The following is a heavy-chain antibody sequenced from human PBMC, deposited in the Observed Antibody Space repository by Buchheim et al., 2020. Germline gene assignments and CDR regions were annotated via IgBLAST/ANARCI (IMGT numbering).Heavy chain of an antibody. D-gene: IGHD6-6*01. CDR1: GGSISSSSYY. V-gene: IGHV4-39*01. CDR3: ARYSSSSFDY. Sequence: QLQLQESGPRPVKPSETLSLTCTVSGGSISSSSYYWGWIRQPPGKGLEWIGSMDYSGRTYYNPSLKTRVTISVEPSKNQLSLKLSSVTAADTAVYYCARYSSSSFDYWGQGTL. CDR2: MDYSGRT. J-gene: IGHJ4*02.